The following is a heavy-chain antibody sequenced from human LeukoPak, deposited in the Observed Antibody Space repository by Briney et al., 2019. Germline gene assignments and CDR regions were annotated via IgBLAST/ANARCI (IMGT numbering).Heavy chain of an antibody. CDR2: ISGSGGST. Sequence: PGGSLRLSCAASGFTFTICAMNWVRQAPGKGLEWVSGISGSGGSTYYADSVKGRFTISRDSSKNTLYLQMNSLRAEDTAVYYCARDSSGSDAFDIWGQGTMVTVSS. J-gene: IGHJ3*02. D-gene: IGHD6-19*01. CDR3: ARDSSGSDAFDI. CDR1: GFTFTICA. V-gene: IGHV3-23*01.